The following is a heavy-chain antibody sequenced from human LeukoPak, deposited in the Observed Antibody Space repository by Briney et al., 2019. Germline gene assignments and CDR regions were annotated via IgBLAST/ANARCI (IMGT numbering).Heavy chain of an antibody. Sequence: SETLSLTCTVSGVSISSSSYYWGWIRQPPGKGLEWIGSIYYSGSTYYNPSLKSRVTISVDTSKNQFSLKLSSVTAADTAVYYCARDVGYYYVGYFNLWGRGTLVTVSS. V-gene: IGHV4-39*07. CDR3: ARDVGYYYVGYFNL. D-gene: IGHD3-10*02. CDR1: GVSISSSSYY. CDR2: IYYSGST. J-gene: IGHJ2*01.